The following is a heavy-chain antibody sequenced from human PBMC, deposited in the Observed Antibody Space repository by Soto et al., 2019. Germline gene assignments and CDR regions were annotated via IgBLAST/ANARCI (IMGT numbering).Heavy chain of an antibody. CDR3: ARDLRGPITMIVRTYGMDA. Sequence: GGSLRLSCAASGFTFSSYGMHWVRQAPGKGLEWVSVIWYDGGNKYYADSVKGRFTISRDNSKNTLYLQMNSLRAEDTAVYYCARDLRGPITMIVRTYGMDAWGQGTTVTVSS. CDR2: IWYDGGNK. J-gene: IGHJ6*02. CDR1: GFTFSSYG. D-gene: IGHD3-22*01. V-gene: IGHV3-33*01.